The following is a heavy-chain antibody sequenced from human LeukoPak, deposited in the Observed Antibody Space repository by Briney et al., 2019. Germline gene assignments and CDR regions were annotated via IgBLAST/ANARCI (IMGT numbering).Heavy chain of an antibody. V-gene: IGHV3-66*01. CDR1: GFSVSSNY. Sequence: GGSLRLSCAASGFSVSSNYINWVRQAPGKGLEWVSVSYSGGSTYYADSVKGRITISRDNSKNTLYLQMNSLRAEDTAVYYCARGGVVYPDSFDIWGRGTMVTVSS. J-gene: IGHJ3*02. CDR2: SYSGGST. D-gene: IGHD2-15*01. CDR3: ARGGVVYPDSFDI.